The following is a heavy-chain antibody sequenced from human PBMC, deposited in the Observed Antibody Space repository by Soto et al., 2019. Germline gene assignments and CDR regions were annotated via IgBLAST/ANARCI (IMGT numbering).Heavy chain of an antibody. CDR2: INNDGSST. CDR3: ARDLGGHDY. Sequence: GGSLGLSCAASGFTLNNYWMHWVREAPGKGLVWVSRINNDGSSTAYADPVKGRFTISRDNAKNTLYLQMNSLRAEDTAIYYWARDLGGHDYWGQGTMVTVSS. J-gene: IGHJ4*02. D-gene: IGHD3-16*01. CDR1: GFTLNNYW. V-gene: IGHV3-74*01.